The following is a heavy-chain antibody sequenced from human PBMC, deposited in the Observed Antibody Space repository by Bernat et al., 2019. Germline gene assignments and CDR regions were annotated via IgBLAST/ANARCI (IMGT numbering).Heavy chain of an antibody. CDR1: GFTFSSYA. D-gene: IGHD6-13*01. V-gene: IGHV3-30-3*01. CDR3: ARDLGSSWYGGFDY. CDR2: ISYGGSNK. Sequence: QVQLVESGGGVVQPGRSLRLSCAASGFTFSSYAMHWVRQAPGKGLEWVAVISYGGSNKYYADSVKGRFTISRDNSKNTLYLQMNSLRAEDTAVYYCARDLGSSWYGGFDYWGQGTLVTVSS. J-gene: IGHJ4*02.